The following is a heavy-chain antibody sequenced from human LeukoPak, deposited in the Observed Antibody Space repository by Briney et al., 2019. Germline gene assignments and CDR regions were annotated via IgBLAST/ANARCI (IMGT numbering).Heavy chain of an antibody. V-gene: IGHV1-2*02. CDR3: ARDDHWGLGDY. CDR2: INPNTGDT. D-gene: IGHD3-16*01. CDR1: GYTFTGYY. Sequence: ASVKVSCRASGYTFTGYYIHWVRQAPGQGLEWMGWINPNTGDTNYAQKPQGRVTMTRDTSISTAYMELSRLTSDDTAVYYCARDDHWGLGDYWGQGTLVTVSS. J-gene: IGHJ4*02.